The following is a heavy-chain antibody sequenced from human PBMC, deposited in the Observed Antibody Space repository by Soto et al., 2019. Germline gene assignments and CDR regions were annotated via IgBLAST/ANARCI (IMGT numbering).Heavy chain of an antibody. CDR1: GGSFSGCY. D-gene: IGHD3-22*01. J-gene: IGHJ6*02. CDR3: ARGYYYDSRGYPRPNYYYYYGMDV. V-gene: IGHV4-34*01. Sequence: QVQLQQWGAGLLKPSETLSLTCAVYGGSFSGCYWSWIRQPPGKGLEWIGEINHSGSTNYNPSLKSRVTISVDTSKNQFSLKLSSVTAADTAVYYCARGYYYDSRGYPRPNYYYYYGMDVWGQGTTVTVSS. CDR2: INHSGST.